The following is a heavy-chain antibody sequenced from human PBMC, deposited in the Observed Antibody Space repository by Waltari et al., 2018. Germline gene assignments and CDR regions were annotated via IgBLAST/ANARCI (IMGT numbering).Heavy chain of an antibody. CDR2: INHSGST. CDR3: ARGRGSSSSKWYFDL. J-gene: IGHJ2*01. D-gene: IGHD6-6*01. V-gene: IGHV4-34*01. CDR1: GGSFSGYY. Sequence: QVQLQQWGAGLLKPSETLSLTCAVYGGSFSGYYWSWIRQPPGKGLEWIGEINHSGSTNYNPSLKSRVTISVDTSKNQFSLKLSSVTAADTAVYYCARGRGSSSSKWYFDLWGRGTLVTVSS.